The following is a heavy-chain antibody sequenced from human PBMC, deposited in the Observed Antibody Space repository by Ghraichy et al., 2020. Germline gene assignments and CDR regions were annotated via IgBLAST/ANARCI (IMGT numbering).Heavy chain of an antibody. Sequence: GASLDISCKGSGYSFTTYWIGWVRQMPGKGLEWMGIIYPGDSNTRYSPSFQGQVTISVDKSISTAYLQGSSLKASDTTMYYCAKHVRDSTSRTSEDWGQVTLFSPSS. J-gene: IGHJ4*02. D-gene: IGHD3-10*02. V-gene: IGHV5-51*01. CDR2: IYPGDSNT. CDR1: GYSFTTYW. CDR3: AKHVRDSTSRTSED.